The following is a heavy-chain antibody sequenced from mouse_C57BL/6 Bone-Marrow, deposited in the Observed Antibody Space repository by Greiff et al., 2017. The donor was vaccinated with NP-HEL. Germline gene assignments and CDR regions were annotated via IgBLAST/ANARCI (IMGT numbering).Heavy chain of an antibody. J-gene: IGHJ2*01. Sequence: VQLQQSGPGLVAPSQSLSITCTVSGFSLTSYGVSWVRQPPGKGLEWLGVIWGAGSTTYHSALISRLSISKDNSTSQVFLKLNSLQTDDTATYYCAKLGSNLNFDYWGQGTTLTVSS. V-gene: IGHV2-3*01. CDR2: IWGAGST. CDR1: GFSLTSYG. D-gene: IGHD2-5*01. CDR3: AKLGSNLNFDY.